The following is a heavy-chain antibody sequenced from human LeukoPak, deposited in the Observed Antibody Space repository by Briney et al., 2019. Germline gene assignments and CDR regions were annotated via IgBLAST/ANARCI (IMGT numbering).Heavy chain of an antibody. CDR2: ISGIASTT. D-gene: IGHD3-10*01. CDR3: AKSVGIIRRGAFDI. CDR1: GFTFSSYA. J-gene: IGHJ3*02. Sequence: GGSLRLSCAASGFTFSSYAMIWVRQAPGKGLEWVSGISGIASTTYYADPAQCRFTISTDNSKNRLYLPMNSLRVEDTAVYYCAKSVGIIRRGAFDIWGQGTMVTVSS. V-gene: IGHV3-23*01.